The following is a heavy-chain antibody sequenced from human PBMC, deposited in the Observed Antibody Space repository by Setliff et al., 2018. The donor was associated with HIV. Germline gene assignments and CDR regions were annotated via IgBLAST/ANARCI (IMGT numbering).Heavy chain of an antibody. V-gene: IGHV1-2*02. CDR3: ARGSSCPRGDSYGY. CDR1: GYTFNSYY. J-gene: IGHJ4*02. CDR2: INPNNGDT. D-gene: IGHD5-18*01. Sequence: ASVKVSCKASGYTFNSYYMHWVRQAPGQGLEWMGWINPNNGDTSYAQRFQGRITMTRDMSVNTVFMELSSLRSDDTAVFYCARGSSCPRGDSYGYWGQGPLFTVSS.